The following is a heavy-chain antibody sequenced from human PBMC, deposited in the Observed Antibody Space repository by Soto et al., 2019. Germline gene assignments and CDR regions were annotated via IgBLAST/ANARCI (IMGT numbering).Heavy chain of an antibody. CDR3: ARADPDASVGY. V-gene: IGHV4-59*11. Sequence: PSETLSLTCTVSGGSMSSHYWTWLRQPPGKGLEWIGYISCSGSTYYNPSLKSRVTISADTSRNQFSLKLSSVIAADTAVYYCARADPDASVGYWGQGTLVTVSS. D-gene: IGHD3-16*01. CDR1: GGSMSSHY. CDR2: ISCSGST. J-gene: IGHJ4*02.